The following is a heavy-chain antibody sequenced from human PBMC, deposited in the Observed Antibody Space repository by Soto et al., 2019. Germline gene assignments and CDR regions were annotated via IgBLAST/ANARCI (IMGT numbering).Heavy chain of an antibody. CDR1: GFTFSSYA. V-gene: IGHV3-23*01. D-gene: IGHD1-26*01. CDR2: ISGSGGST. Sequence: RLSCAASGFTFSSYAMSWVRQAPGKGLEWVSAISGSGGSTYYADSVKGRFTISRDNSKNTLYLQMNSLRAEDTAVYYCAKDYSGSYSVTFGYWGQGTLVTVSS. CDR3: AKDYSGSYSVTFGY. J-gene: IGHJ4*02.